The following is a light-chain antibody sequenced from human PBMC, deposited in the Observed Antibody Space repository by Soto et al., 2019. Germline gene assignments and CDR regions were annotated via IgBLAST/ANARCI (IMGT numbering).Light chain of an antibody. CDR1: SSDVGGYNY. V-gene: IGLV2-14*01. J-gene: IGLJ2*01. CDR3: SSYTSGSTVTVV. Sequence: QSALTQPASVSGSPGQSITISCTGTSSDVGGYNYVSWYQQHPGKAPKLMIYEVSNRPSGVSDRFSGSKSGNTASLTISGLQAEDEADYYCSSYTSGSTVTVVFGGGTKLTVL. CDR2: EVS.